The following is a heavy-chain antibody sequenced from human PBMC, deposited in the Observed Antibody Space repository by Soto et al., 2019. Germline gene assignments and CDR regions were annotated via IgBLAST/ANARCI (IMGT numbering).Heavy chain of an antibody. CDR3: ARTSGSSNIAAFDI. D-gene: IGHD2-15*01. Sequence: QVQLVQSGAEVKKPGSSVKVSCKASGGTFSSYTISWVRQAPGQGLEWMGRIIPILGIANYAQKFQGRVTITADKSTSTAYMELSSLRSEDTAVYYCARTSGSSNIAAFDIWCQGTMVTVSS. J-gene: IGHJ3*02. V-gene: IGHV1-69*02. CDR2: IIPILGIA. CDR1: GGTFSSYT.